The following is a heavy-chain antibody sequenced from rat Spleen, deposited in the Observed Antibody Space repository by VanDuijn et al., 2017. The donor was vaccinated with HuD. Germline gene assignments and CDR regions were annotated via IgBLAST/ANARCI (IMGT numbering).Heavy chain of an antibody. V-gene: IGHV5S23*01. J-gene: IGHJ4*01. CDR2: INTDGGST. CDR3: TRDQDYGGYSQDVMDA. Sequence: EVQLVESGGGLVQPGRSLKLSCAASGFTFSDYYMAWVRQAPTTGLEWVSSINTDGGSTYYPDSVKGRFTISRDNAKNSLFLQMNSLRSEDTATYYCTRDQDYGGYSQDVMDAWGQGASVTVSS. CDR1: GFTFSDYY. D-gene: IGHD1-11*01.